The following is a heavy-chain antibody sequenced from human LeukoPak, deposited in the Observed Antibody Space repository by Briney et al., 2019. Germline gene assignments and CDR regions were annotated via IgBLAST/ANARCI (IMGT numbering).Heavy chain of an antibody. D-gene: IGHD5-12*01. Sequence: SETLCLTCTVSGGSISNYYWSWIRQPPGKGLEWIGYIFYSGSTNYNPSLKSRVTISEYTTKNQFSLNLTSVTAADTAVYYCARYTPKKMLNGLRTFDIWGQGTMGSVSS. CDR3: ARYTPKKMLNGLRTFDI. CDR2: IFYSGST. CDR1: GGSISNYY. J-gene: IGHJ3*02. V-gene: IGHV4-59*13.